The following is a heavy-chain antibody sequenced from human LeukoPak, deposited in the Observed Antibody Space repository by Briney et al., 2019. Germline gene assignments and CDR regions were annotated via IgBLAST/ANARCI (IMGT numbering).Heavy chain of an antibody. J-gene: IGHJ5*02. CDR3: ARDGVEFYNWFDP. Sequence: GGSLRLSCAASGFTFSTYWMSWVRQAPGKGLEWVANIKQDGSEKYYEDSVKGRFTISRDNAKNTLYLQMNSLRAEDTAVYYCARDGVEFYNWFDPWGQGTLVTVSS. CDR2: IKQDGSEK. D-gene: IGHD2-21*01. CDR1: GFTFSTYW. V-gene: IGHV3-7*01.